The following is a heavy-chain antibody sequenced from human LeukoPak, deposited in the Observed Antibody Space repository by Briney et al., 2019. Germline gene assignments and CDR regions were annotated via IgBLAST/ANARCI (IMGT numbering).Heavy chain of an antibody. CDR1: GGSFSGYY. Sequence: SETLSLTCAVYGGSFSGYYWSWIRQPPGKGLEWIGSFFLKGSTYYNPSLKSRVTISVDTSKNQFSLTLSSVTAADTAVYYCARVARCTSCFDVDYWGQGTLVTVSS. D-gene: IGHD2-2*01. CDR2: FFLKGST. CDR3: ARVARCTSCFDVDY. J-gene: IGHJ4*02. V-gene: IGHV4-34*12.